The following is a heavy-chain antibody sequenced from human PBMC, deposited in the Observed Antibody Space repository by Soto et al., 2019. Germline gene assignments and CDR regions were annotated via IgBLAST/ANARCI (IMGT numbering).Heavy chain of an antibody. D-gene: IGHD3-10*01. J-gene: IGHJ4*02. V-gene: IGHV4-59*12. Sequence: SETLSLTCTVSGGSITTYYWSWIRQPPGKGLEWIGYIYYSGSTNYNPSLKTRLTISMVASKNQFSLNLKSVTAADTAVYYCGRDAPLWFGELSQWGQGTLVTVSS. CDR1: GGSITTYY. CDR2: IYYSGST. CDR3: GRDAPLWFGELSQ.